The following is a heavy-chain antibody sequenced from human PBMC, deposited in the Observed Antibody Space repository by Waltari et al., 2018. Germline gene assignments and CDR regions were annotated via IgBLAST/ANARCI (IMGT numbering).Heavy chain of an antibody. D-gene: IGHD2-15*01. J-gene: IGHJ4*02. CDR3: ARDFSVSGRAFDY. Sequence: EVQLVESGGGLIQPGGSLRLSCAASGFTVSSNYMSWVRQAPGKGLEWVSVIYSGGSTYYADSVKGRFTISRDNSKNTLYLQMNSLRAEDTAVYYCARDFSVSGRAFDYWGQGTLVTVSS. CDR2: IYSGGST. V-gene: IGHV3-53*01. CDR1: GFTVSSNY.